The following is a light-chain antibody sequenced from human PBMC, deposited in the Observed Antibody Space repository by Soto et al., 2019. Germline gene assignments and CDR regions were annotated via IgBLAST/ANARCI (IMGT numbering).Light chain of an antibody. J-gene: IGKJ4*01. Sequence: EIVLTQSPVTLSLSPGERATLSCRASQSVSTSDFAWYQQKPGQAPRLLMYGASHRASGIPDRFSGSGSGTDFTLTISRLEPEDFAVYYCQQYDRSLTFGGGTKVEIK. CDR1: QSVSTSD. CDR2: GAS. CDR3: QQYDRSLT. V-gene: IGKV3-20*01.